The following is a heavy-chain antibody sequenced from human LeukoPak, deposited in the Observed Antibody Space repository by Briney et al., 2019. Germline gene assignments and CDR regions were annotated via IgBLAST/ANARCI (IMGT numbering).Heavy chain of an antibody. CDR2: INPNSGDT. V-gene: IGHV1-2*02. D-gene: IGHD3-9*01. CDR3: ARGSILTDAKGAFDI. J-gene: IGHJ3*02. CDR1: GYTLTGYY. Sequence: ASVKVSCKASGYTLTGYYMHWVRQAPGQGLEWMAWINPNSGDTKYAQQFQDRVTMTRDTSINAAYMELSRLRSDDTAIYYCARGSILTDAKGAFDIWGQGTMVTVSS.